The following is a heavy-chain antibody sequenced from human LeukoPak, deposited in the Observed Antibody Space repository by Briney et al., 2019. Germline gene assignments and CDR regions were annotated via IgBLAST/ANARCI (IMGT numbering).Heavy chain of an antibody. CDR2: IIPIFGTA. CDR1: GGTFSSYA. V-gene: IGHV1-69*06. J-gene: IGHJ4*02. CDR3: ARVPRFGERYYFDY. Sequence: ASVKVSCKASGGTFSSYAISWVRQAPGQGLEWKGGIIPIFGTANYAQKFQGRVTITADKSTSTAYMELSSLRSEDTAVYYCARVPRFGERYYFDYWGQGTLVTVSS. D-gene: IGHD3-10*01.